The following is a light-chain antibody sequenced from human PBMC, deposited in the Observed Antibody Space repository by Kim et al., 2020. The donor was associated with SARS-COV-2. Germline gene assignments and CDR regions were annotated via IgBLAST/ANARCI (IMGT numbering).Light chain of an antibody. CDR1: QHVSN. V-gene: IGKV3-15*01. Sequence: EILMTQSPATLSVSPGERATLSCRASQHVSNLAWYQQKPGQAPRLLISGASTRATGIPARFSGSGSGTEFTLTISSLQSEDFAVYYCQQYGNWPLTFGGGTKVDIK. CDR2: GAS. J-gene: IGKJ4*01. CDR3: QQYGNWPLT.